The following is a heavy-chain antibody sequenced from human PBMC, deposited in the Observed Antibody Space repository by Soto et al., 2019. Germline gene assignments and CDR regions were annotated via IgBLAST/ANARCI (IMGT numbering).Heavy chain of an antibody. CDR3: VRDLKMGWELPMDY. V-gene: IGHV3-33*01. D-gene: IGHD1-26*01. CDR1: GFTFSSYG. Sequence: QVQLVESGGGVVQPGRSLRLSCAASGFTFSSYGMHWVRQAPGKGLEWVAVIWYDGSNKYYADSVKGRFTISRDNSKNTLYLQMNSLRAEDTAVYYCVRDLKMGWELPMDYWGQGTLVTVSS. J-gene: IGHJ4*02. CDR2: IWYDGSNK.